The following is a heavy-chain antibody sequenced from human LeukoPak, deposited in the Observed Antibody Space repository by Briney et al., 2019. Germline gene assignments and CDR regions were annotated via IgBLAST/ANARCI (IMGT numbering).Heavy chain of an antibody. Sequence: SETLSLTCTVSGGSISTCSYYWGWIRQPPGKGLEWIGTIYYNGATYYSPSLKSRVTMSIDTSKNQFSLKLSSVTATDTAVYYCAREGRYCTGTDCYAGDYWGQGMLVTVSS. CDR1: GGSISTCSYY. CDR3: AREGRYCTGTDCYAGDY. CDR2: IYYNGAT. J-gene: IGHJ4*02. V-gene: IGHV4-39*07. D-gene: IGHD2-2*01.